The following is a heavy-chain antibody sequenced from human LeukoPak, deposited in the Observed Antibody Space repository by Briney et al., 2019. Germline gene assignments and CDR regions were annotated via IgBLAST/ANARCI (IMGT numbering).Heavy chain of an antibody. CDR3: ARSARYCSGGSCYSVHGGPYYYYGMDV. CDR1: GGSFSGYY. J-gene: IGHJ6*02. V-gene: IGHV4-34*01. D-gene: IGHD2-15*01. Sequence: SETLSLTCAVYGGSFSGYYWSWIRQPPGKGLEWIGEINHSGSTNYNPPPKSRVTISVDTSKNQFSLKLSSVAAADTAVYYCARSARYCSGGSCYSVHGGPYYYYGMDVWGQGITVTVSS. CDR2: INHSGST.